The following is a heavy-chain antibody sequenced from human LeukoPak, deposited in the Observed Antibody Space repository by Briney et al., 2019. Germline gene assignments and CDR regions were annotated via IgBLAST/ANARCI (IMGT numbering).Heavy chain of an antibody. J-gene: IGHJ5*02. V-gene: IGHV1-46*01. CDR2: INPSGGST. CDR3: AREAGSSWPSANWFDP. D-gene: IGHD6-13*01. Sequence: ASVKVSCKASGYTFTSYYMHWVRQAPGQGLEWMGIINPSGGSTSYAQKFQGRVTMTRDMSTRTVYMELSSLRSEDTAVYYCAREAGSSWPSANWFDPWGQGTLVTVSS. CDR1: GYTFTSYY.